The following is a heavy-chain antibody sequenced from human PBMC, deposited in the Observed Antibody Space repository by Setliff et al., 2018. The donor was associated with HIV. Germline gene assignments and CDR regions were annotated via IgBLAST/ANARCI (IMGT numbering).Heavy chain of an antibody. CDR2: IYPTGST. D-gene: IGHD3-16*02. CDR1: NGSFGTYY. V-gene: IGHV4-4*08. J-gene: IGHJ4*01. CDR3: ARTSYLWGSYRFSPFDS. Sequence: SSETLSLTCTVSNGSFGTYYWSWIRQPPGKGLQWIGYIYPTGSTNYNPSLRSRVTISLDTSKNQFSLILTSLTAADTATYFCARTSYLWGSYRFSPFDSWGHGTLVTVSS.